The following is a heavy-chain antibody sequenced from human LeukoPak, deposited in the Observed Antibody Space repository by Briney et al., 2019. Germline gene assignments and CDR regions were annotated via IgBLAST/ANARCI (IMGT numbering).Heavy chain of an antibody. CDR2: IYWDDDK. D-gene: IGHD3-9*01. CDR3: AHSPRDYDILTGLFSEHFQH. J-gene: IGHJ1*01. V-gene: IGHV2-5*02. CDR1: GFSLSTSGVA. Sequence: SGPTLVKPTQTLTLTCTFSGFSLSTSGVAVGWIRQPPGKALEWLALIYWDDDKRYSPSLKSRLTITKDTSKNQVVLTMTNMDPVDTATYYCAHSPRDYDILTGLFSEHFQHWGQGTLVTVSS.